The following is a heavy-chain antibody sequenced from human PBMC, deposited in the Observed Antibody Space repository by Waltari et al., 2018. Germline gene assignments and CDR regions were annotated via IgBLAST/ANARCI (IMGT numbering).Heavy chain of an antibody. V-gene: IGHV1-3*01. D-gene: IGHD3-22*01. J-gene: IGHJ4*02. CDR2: INAGNGNT. CDR1: GYTFTRYA. Sequence: QVQLVQSGAAVKKPGASVKVSCQASGYTFTRYAMHWVRQAPGPRLEWMGWINAGNGNTKYSQKFQGRVTITRDTSASTAYMELSSLRSEDTAVYYCARAPRLYYYDSSGYYFDYWGQGTLVTVSS. CDR3: ARAPRLYYYDSSGYYFDY.